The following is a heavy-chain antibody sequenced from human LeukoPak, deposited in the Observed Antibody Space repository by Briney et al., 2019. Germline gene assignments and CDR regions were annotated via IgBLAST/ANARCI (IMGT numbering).Heavy chain of an antibody. D-gene: IGHD6-13*01. Sequence: PSETLSLTCAVYGGSFSGYYWSWIRQLPGKGLEWIGEINHSGSTNYNPSLKSRVTISVDTSKNQFSLKLSSVTAADTAVYYCARGGVAAAGMHYYYYGMDVWGQGTTVTVSS. CDR1: GGSFSGYY. CDR3: ARGGVAAAGMHYYYYGMDV. CDR2: INHSGST. J-gene: IGHJ6*02. V-gene: IGHV4-34*01.